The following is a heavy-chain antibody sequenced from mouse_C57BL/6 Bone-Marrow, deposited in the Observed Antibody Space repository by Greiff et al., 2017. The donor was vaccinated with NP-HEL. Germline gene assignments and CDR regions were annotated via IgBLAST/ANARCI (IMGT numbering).Heavy chain of an antibody. Sequence: EVHLVESGGGLVKPGGSLKLSCAASGFTFSSYAMSWVRQTPEKRLEWVATISDGGSYTYYPDNVKGRFTISRDNAKNNLYLQMSLLKSEDTAIYYCAMGFYYYGRSYDWYFDVWGTGTTVTVSS. J-gene: IGHJ1*03. D-gene: IGHD1-1*01. CDR3: AMGFYYYGRSYDWYFDV. CDR2: ISDGGSYT. CDR1: GFTFSSYA. V-gene: IGHV5-4*01.